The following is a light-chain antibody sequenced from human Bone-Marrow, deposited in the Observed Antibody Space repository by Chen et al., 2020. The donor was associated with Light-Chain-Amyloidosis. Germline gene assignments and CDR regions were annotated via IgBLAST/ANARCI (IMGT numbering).Light chain of an antibody. V-gene: IGLV3-25*03. Sequence: SYELTQPPSVSVSPGHTARITGSVDDLPTKYAYWYQQKPGQAPVLVIHRDTERPSGISERFSGSSSGTTATLTISGVQAEDEADYHCQSADSSGTYEVIFGGGTKLTVL. CDR2: RDT. J-gene: IGLJ2*01. CDR1: DLPTKY. CDR3: QSADSSGTYEVI.